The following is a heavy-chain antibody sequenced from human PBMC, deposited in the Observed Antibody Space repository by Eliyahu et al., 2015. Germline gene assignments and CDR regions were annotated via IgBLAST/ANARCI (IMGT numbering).Heavy chain of an antibody. J-gene: IGHJ3*02. Sequence: QLQLQESGPGLVKPSETLSLTCTVSAGSIRSSGYXWAWXRQPPGKGLEWIGSIYYSGTTYYTPSLKSRVTISVDTSRNQFSLKLSSVTAADAAVYYCAVTQSVGTLVTTGVFDIWGQGTMVFVSS. D-gene: IGHD4-23*01. CDR1: AGSIRSSGYX. CDR2: IYYSGTT. V-gene: IGHV4-39*01. CDR3: AVTQSVGTLVTTGVFDI.